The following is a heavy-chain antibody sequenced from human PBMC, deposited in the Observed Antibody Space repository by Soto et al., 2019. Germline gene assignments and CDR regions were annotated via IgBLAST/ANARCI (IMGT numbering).Heavy chain of an antibody. CDR1: GFSFRDFA. CDR3: VREGPRKIVGAIDY. CDR2: IRRDGSYE. D-gene: IGHD1-26*01. J-gene: IGHJ4*02. V-gene: IGHV3-33*01. Sequence: QVHLVESEGGVVQPGKSLRISCAASGFSFRDFAMHWFRQAPGKGLEWLATIRRDGSYENYGDSVKGRFTISRDNFKNTLYLQMDSLRVEDTALYYCVREGPRKIVGAIDYWGQGTLLTVSS.